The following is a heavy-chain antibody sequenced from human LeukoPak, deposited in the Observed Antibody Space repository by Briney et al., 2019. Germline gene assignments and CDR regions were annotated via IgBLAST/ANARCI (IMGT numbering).Heavy chain of an antibody. V-gene: IGHV3-48*03. D-gene: IGHD3-22*01. Sequence: QPGGSLRLSCTASGFTFRSFEMNWVRQAPGKGLEWVSYISSSGSTIYYADSVKGRFTISRDNAKNSLYLQMNSLRAEDTAVYYCASFYYDSSGYNWFDPWGQGTLVTDSS. J-gene: IGHJ5*02. CDR1: GFTFRSFE. CDR3: ASFYYDSSGYNWFDP. CDR2: ISSSGSTI.